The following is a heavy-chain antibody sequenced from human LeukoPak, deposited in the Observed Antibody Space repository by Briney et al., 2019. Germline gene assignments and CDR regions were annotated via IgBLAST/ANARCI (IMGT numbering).Heavy chain of an antibody. D-gene: IGHD2-2*01. CDR2: INPNSGGT. Sequence: ASVKVSCKASGYTFTDSYMHWVRQAPGQGLEWMGWINPNSGGTNYQGRVTMTRDTSISTAYMELSRLRSDDTAVYYCARATSLVVPAADHYYYGLDVWGQGTTVTVSS. CDR3: ARATSLVVPAADHYYYGLDV. J-gene: IGHJ6*02. V-gene: IGHV1-2*02. CDR1: GYTFTDSY.